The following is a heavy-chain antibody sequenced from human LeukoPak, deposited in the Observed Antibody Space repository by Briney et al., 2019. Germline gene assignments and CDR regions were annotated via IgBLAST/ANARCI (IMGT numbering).Heavy chain of an antibody. V-gene: IGHV4-59*01. J-gene: IGHJ6*02. CDR3: PRDGQVGDINMVRGVKNYYYGMDV. D-gene: IGHD3-10*01. CDR2: IYYSGST. CDR1: VGSHSSYY. Sequence: SETLSLTRTVSVGSHSSYYWSWIRQPPGRGRAWIGDIYYSGSTNSNPSLKSRVTISVETSNNKFYLKLSSVTAADTAVYYCPRDGQVGDINMVRGVKNYYYGMDVWGQGTLVTVSS.